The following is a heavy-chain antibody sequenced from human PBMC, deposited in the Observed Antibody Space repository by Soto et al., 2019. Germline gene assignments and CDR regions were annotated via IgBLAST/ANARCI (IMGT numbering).Heavy chain of an antibody. J-gene: IGHJ4*02. CDR1: GFTFSSYA. D-gene: IGHD3-9*01. V-gene: IGHV3-23*01. CDR3: AKTSGYPYYFDY. Sequence: PGGSLRLSCAASGFTFSSYAMSWVRQAPGKGLEWVSSISGSGGTTYYVGSVKGRFTISRDNSKNTLYVQMNSLRAEDTAVYYCAKTSGYPYYFDYWGQGTLVTVSS. CDR2: ISGSGGTT.